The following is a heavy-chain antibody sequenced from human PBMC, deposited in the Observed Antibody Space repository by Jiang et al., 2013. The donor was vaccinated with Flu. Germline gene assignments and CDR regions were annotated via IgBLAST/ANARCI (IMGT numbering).Heavy chain of an antibody. D-gene: IGHD2-2*01. CDR3: ARPAVGYCSSTSCYAFWYFDL. J-gene: IGHJ2*01. Sequence: EWIGYIYYSGSTYYNPSLKSRVTISVDTSKNQFSLKLSSVTAADTAVYYCARPAVGYCSSTSCYAFWYFDLWGRGTLVTVSS. CDR2: IYYSGST. V-gene: IGHV4-30-4*01.